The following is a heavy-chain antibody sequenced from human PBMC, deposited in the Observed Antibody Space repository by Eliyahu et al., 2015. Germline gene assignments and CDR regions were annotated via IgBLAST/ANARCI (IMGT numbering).Heavy chain of an antibody. J-gene: IGHJ4*02. CDR3: ASLYCSSTSCQPYYFDY. Sequence: QLQLQESGPGLVKPSEXLSLXCTVSXXSISSSSYYWGWXRQPPGKGLEWXGSIYYSGSTYYNPSLKSRVTISVDTSKNQFSLKLSSVTAADTAVYYCASLYCSSTSCQPYYFDYWGQGTLVTVSS. D-gene: IGHD2-2*01. CDR2: IYYSGST. CDR1: XXSISSSSYY. V-gene: IGHV4-39*01.